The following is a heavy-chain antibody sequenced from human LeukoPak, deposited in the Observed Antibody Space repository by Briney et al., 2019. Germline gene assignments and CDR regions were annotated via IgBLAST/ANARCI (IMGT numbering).Heavy chain of an antibody. CDR2: FDPEDGET. CDR3: ATDPPRRRYSSS. CDR1: GGTFSSYA. D-gene: IGHD6-13*01. J-gene: IGHJ4*02. Sequence: ASVKVSCKASGGTFSSYAISWVRQAPGKGLEWMGGFDPEDGETIYAQKFQGRVTMTEDTSTDTAYMELSSLRSEDTAVYYCATDPPRRRYSSSWGQGTLVTVSS. V-gene: IGHV1-24*01.